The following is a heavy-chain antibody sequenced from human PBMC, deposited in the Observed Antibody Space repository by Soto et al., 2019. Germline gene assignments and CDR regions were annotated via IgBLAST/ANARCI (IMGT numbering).Heavy chain of an antibody. CDR1: GFTFSSYA. Sequence: PGGSLRLSCAASGFTFSSYAMSWGRQAPGKGLEWVSAISGSGGSTYYADSVKGRFTISRDNSKNTLYLQMNSLRAEDTAVYYCAKYSSPVVPPAIVDYWAQGTFVIVSS. V-gene: IGHV3-23*01. CDR3: AKYSSPVVPPAIVDY. CDR2: ISGSGGST. J-gene: IGHJ4*02. D-gene: IGHD2-2*01.